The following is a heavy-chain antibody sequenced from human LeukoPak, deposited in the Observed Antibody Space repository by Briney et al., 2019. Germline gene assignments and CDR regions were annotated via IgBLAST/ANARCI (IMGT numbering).Heavy chain of an antibody. CDR3: ASRGYCSSTSCQNYDY. D-gene: IGHD2-2*01. Sequence: GGSLRLSCAASGFTFSSYSMHWVRQAPGKGLGWVSFIQYDAIYKYYADSVKGRFTISRDNSKNTLYLQMNSLRAEDTAVYYCASRGYCSSTSCQNYDYWGQGTLVTVSS. CDR2: IQYDAIYK. CDR1: GFTFSSYS. V-gene: IGHV3-30*02. J-gene: IGHJ4*02.